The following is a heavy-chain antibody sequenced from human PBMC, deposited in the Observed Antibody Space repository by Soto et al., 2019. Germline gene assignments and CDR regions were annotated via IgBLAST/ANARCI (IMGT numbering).Heavy chain of an antibody. V-gene: IGHV1-69*01. Sequence: QVQLVQSGAEVRKPGSSVKVSCQTSGGTFNNFAFTWVRQAPGQGLEWLGGIMPVFDTTNYAANFQGRITITADDLTNTVYMEMKTLRFDDTAVYYCATATISPVSATFHHYGMDVWGQGTTVTVSS. CDR2: IMPVFDTT. CDR3: ATATISPVSATFHHYGMDV. D-gene: IGHD6-25*01. CDR1: GGTFNNFA. J-gene: IGHJ6*02.